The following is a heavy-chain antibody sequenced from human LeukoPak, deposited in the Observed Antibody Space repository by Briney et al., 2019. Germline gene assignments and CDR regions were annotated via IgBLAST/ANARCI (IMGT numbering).Heavy chain of an antibody. D-gene: IGHD2-2*01. Sequence: ASVKVSCKASGYTFTGYYINWVRQAPGQGLGWMGWINPNSGGTNYPQKFQGRVTMTSDTSISTAYMELTSLRSDDSAVYYCARKSAVRSTSEFDFWGQGTLVTVSS. CDR2: INPNSGGT. CDR3: ARKSAVRSTSEFDF. CDR1: GYTFTGYY. V-gene: IGHV1-2*02. J-gene: IGHJ4*02.